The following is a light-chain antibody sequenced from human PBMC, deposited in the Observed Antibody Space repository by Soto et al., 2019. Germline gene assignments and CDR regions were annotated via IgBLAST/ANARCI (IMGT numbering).Light chain of an antibody. Sequence: SVMAQSPLSLSVTPGEPASISCRSNQSLLHSNGYNYLDWYLQKPGQSPQLLIYLGSNRASGVPDRFSGSGSGTDFTLKISRVEAEDVGVYYCMQALQTPITFGQGTRLEIK. V-gene: IGKV2-28*01. CDR2: LGS. CDR3: MQALQTPIT. CDR1: QSLLHSNGYNY. J-gene: IGKJ5*01.